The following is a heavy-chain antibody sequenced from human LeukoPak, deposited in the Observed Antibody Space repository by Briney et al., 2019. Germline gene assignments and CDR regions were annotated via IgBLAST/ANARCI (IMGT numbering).Heavy chain of an antibody. V-gene: IGHV4-59*01. Sequence: PSETLSLTCTVSGSSISGYSWGWIRQSPGKGLEWIGYIYYSGSTAYNPSLKSRVTVSIDTSKNQFSLRLTSLTAADTAVYFCARDKVPGDYWGPGTLVTVSS. CDR3: ARDKVPGDY. CDR1: GSSISGYS. CDR2: IYYSGST. J-gene: IGHJ4*02. D-gene: IGHD3-10*01.